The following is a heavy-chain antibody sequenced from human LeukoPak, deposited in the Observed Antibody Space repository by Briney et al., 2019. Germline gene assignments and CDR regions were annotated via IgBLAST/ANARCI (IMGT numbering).Heavy chain of an antibody. CDR1: GGSFSGYY. CDR2: INHSGST. CDR3: ARGLLWAVAGT. J-gene: IGHJ4*02. V-gene: IGHV4-34*01. D-gene: IGHD6-19*01. Sequence: SETLSLTCAVYGGSFSGYYWSWIRQPPGKGLEWIGEINHSGSTNYNPSLKSRVTISVDTSKNQFSLKLSSVTAADTAVYYCARGLLWAVAGTWGQGTLATVSS.